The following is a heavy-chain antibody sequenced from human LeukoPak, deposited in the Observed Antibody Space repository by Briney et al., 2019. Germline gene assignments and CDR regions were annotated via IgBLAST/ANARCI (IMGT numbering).Heavy chain of an antibody. V-gene: IGHV3-23*01. J-gene: IGHJ3*02. Sequence: GGSLRLSCTASGFTFTNYAMSWVRQAPGKGLEWVSDISAGGDIINYAVSVMGRFTISRDNSENTMYLQMNSLRAEDTALYYCAKDRLAGPHAFDIWGQGTMVTVSS. D-gene: IGHD3-10*01. CDR2: ISAGGDII. CDR1: GFTFTNYA. CDR3: AKDRLAGPHAFDI.